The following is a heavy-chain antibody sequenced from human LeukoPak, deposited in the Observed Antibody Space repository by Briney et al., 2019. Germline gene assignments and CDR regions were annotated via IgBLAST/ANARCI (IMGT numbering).Heavy chain of an antibody. CDR1: GFTFSNYG. D-gene: IGHD3-10*01. V-gene: IGHV3-30*18. Sequence: GGSLRLSCAASGFTFSNYGMHWVRQAPGKGLEWVALISYDGSNKYYADSVKGRFTISRDNSKNTLYLQMISLRAEDTAVYYCANYGSVSYFAYWGQGILVTVSS. CDR3: ANYGSVSYFAY. CDR2: ISYDGSNK. J-gene: IGHJ4*02.